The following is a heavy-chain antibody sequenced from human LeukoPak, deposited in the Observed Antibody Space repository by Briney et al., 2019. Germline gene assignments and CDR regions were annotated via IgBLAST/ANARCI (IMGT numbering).Heavy chain of an antibody. CDR1: GFTFSSYW. D-gene: IGHD1-14*01. V-gene: IGHV3-7*02. CDR2: MQQDGSEK. J-gene: IGHJ4*02. Sequence: GGSLRLSCAASGFTFSSYWMNWVRQAPGKGLEWVANMQQDGSEKYHVDSVKGRFTISRDNAKNSLYLQMNSLRAEDTAVYYCAEPLRDYWGQGTLVTVSS. CDR3: AEPLRDY.